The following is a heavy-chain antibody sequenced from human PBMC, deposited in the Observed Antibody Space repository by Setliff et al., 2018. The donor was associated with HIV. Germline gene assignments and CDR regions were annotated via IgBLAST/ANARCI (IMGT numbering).Heavy chain of an antibody. J-gene: IGHJ5*02. CDR2: IKTKPNSYAT. CDR3: TASGDADCGTSACTNWFDP. D-gene: IGHD2-21*01. V-gene: IGHV3-73*01. Sequence: PGGSLRLSCAASGFTFSGSAIHWVRQASGKGLEWVGRIKTKPNSYATALGASVMGGFAISRDDSKNAAYLLMNSLKTEDTAVYYCTASGDADCGTSACTNWFDPWGQGTLVTVSS. CDR1: GFTFSGSA.